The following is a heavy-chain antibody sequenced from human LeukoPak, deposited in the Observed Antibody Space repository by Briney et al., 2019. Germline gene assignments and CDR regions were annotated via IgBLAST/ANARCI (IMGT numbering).Heavy chain of an antibody. J-gene: IGHJ4*02. CDR3: ARDNLAAIAGWGLDY. CDR1: GYTFTTYG. CDR2: ISAYNDNT. D-gene: IGHD2-15*01. V-gene: IGHV1-18*01. Sequence: ASVKVSCKASGYTFTTYGISWVRQAPGQGLEWMGWISAYNDNTNYAQKLQGRVTMTTDTSTSTTYMELRSLRSDDTAVYYCARDNLAAIAGWGLDYWGQGTLVTVSS.